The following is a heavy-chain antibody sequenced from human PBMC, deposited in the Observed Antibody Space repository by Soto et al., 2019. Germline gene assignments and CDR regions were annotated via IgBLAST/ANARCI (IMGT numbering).Heavy chain of an antibody. CDR2: ISGIGGSS. J-gene: IGHJ4*02. D-gene: IGHD6-13*01. Sequence: GGSLRLSCAASGFTFTDYALSWVRQAPGKGLEWVATISGIGGSSYLADSVKGRLSISRDNSKNTVSLLMNSLRAEDTAVYFCARGSSGYISSWYYFDYWGRGTLVTVSS. CDR1: GFTFTDYA. V-gene: IGHV3-23*01. CDR3: ARGSSGYISSWYYFDY.